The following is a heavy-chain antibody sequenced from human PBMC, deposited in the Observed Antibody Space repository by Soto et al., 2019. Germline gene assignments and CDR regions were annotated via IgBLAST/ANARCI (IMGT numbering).Heavy chain of an antibody. D-gene: IGHD6-13*01. V-gene: IGHV1-46*01. CDR1: GYTFTSYY. J-gene: IGHJ6*02. CDR3: ARDGAIAAAGPPYYYGMDV. Sequence: ASVKVSCKASGYTFTSYYMHWVRQAPGQGLEWMGIINPSGGSTSYAQKFQGRVTMTRDTSTGTVYMELSSLRSEDTAVYYCARDGAIAAAGPPYYYGMDVWGQGTTVTVSS. CDR2: INPSGGST.